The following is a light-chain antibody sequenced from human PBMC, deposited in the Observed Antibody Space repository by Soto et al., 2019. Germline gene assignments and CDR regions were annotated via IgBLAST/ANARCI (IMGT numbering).Light chain of an antibody. Sequence: EILITQSPATLSVSPGERATLSCRASQSVDSNLAWYQPKPGQAPRXLIYGASTSATGISARFSGSGSGTEFTLTISSLQSEDSGVYYCQQYNNRWTFGQGTKVDIK. CDR2: GAS. CDR3: QQYNNRWT. CDR1: QSVDSN. V-gene: IGKV3-15*01. J-gene: IGKJ1*01.